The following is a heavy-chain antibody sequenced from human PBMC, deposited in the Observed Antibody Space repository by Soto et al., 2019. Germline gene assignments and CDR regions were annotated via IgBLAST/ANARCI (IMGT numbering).Heavy chain of an antibody. J-gene: IGHJ4*02. CDR2: IYYSGST. D-gene: IGHD5-18*01. V-gene: IGHV4-30-4*01. CDR1: GGSISSGDYY. Sequence: SETLSLTCTVSGGSISSGDYYWSWIRQPPGKGLEWIGYIYYSGSTYYNPSLKSRVTISVDTSKNQFSLKLSSVTAADTAVYYCARVFRGYSYGAIDYWGQGTLVTVSS. CDR3: ARVFRGYSYGAIDY.